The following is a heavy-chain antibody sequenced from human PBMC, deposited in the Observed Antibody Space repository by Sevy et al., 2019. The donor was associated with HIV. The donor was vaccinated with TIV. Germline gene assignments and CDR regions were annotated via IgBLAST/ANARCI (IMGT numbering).Heavy chain of an antibody. CDR2: VYYVGNS. CDR3: ARVAGGENYDYGIDV. D-gene: IGHD2-21*01. CDR1: GGSITSSGHY. J-gene: IGHJ6*02. Sequence: SETLSLTCTVSGGSITSSGHYWGWIRQFPGKGLEWIWAVYYVGNSYANPSLTSRVTMSADTSKNLFSLSLTSLTAADTAIYYCARVAGGENYDYGIDVWGLGTSVTVSS. V-gene: IGHV4-39*01.